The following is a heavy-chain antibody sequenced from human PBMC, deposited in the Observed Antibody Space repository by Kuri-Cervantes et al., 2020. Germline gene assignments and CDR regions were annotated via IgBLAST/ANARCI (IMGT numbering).Heavy chain of an antibody. D-gene: IGHD3-3*01. CDR1: GFTFSSYA. J-gene: IGHJ5*02. CDR2: ISGSGGST. CDR3: AGRFEKRGLDT. Sequence: GESLKISCAASGFTFSSYAMSWVRQAPGKGLEWVSAISGSGGSTYYADSVKGRFTISRDNSKNTLYLQMNSLRAEDTAVYYCAGRFEKRGLDTWGQGTLVTVSS. V-gene: IGHV3-23*01.